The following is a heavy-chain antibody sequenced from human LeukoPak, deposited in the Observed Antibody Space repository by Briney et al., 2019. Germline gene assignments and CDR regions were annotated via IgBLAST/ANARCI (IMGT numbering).Heavy chain of an antibody. CDR3: ARPYGSGSFYKAFDI. V-gene: IGHV3-7*01. CDR2: IKQDGSEK. J-gene: IGHJ3*02. D-gene: IGHD3-10*01. Sequence: GGSLRLSCAASEFIISNYWISWVRQAPGKGLEWVANIKQDGSEKYYVESLKGRFTISRDNAKNSLYLQMNGLRAEEPAIYFCARPYGSGSFYKAFDIWGQGTMVTVSS. CDR1: EFIISNYW.